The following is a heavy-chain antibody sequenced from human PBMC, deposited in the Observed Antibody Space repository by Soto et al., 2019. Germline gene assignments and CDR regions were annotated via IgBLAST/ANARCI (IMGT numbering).Heavy chain of an antibody. CDR1: GGTFRNHV. J-gene: IGHJ4*02. V-gene: IGHV1-69*13. D-gene: IGHD2-2*01. CDR3: ARDLESRDGNIYQLDY. Sequence: SVKVSCKASGGTFRNHVFNWVRQAPGQGLEWMGGIIPIIGTPNYAQKFQGRVTITADASTNTVYLEVSSLRSQDTAVYYCARDLESRDGNIYQLDYWGQGTLVTVSS. CDR2: IIPIIGTP.